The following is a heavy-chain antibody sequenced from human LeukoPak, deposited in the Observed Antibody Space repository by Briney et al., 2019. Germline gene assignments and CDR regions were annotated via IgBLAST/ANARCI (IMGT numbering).Heavy chain of an antibody. CDR2: ISSSGDTT. D-gene: IGHD3-10*01. V-gene: IGHV3-48*03. Sequence: TGGSLRLSCAASGSTFSSYEMNWVRQAPGKGLEWLSYISSSGDTTYYAGSVKGRFTISRDNAKSSLYLQMNSLRAEDTAVYYCARKVAGSDLLYWGQGTLATVSS. CDR1: GSTFSSYE. J-gene: IGHJ4*02. CDR3: ARKVAGSDLLY.